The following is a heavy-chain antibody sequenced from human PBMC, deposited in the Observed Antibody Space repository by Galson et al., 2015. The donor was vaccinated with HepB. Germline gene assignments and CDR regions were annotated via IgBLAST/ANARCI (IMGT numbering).Heavy chain of an antibody. Sequence: SLRLSCAASGFPFSTYAMHWVRQAPGKGLEYVSSVSSNGGNTYYADPVKGRFTISRDNSKNTLYLQMSSLKPEDTAVYYCVKFGCTNGVCSKGGIEAFDYWGQGTLVTVSS. D-gene: IGHD2-8*01. CDR1: GFPFSTYA. CDR2: VSSNGGNT. J-gene: IGHJ4*02. CDR3: VKFGCTNGVCSKGGIEAFDY. V-gene: IGHV3-64D*06.